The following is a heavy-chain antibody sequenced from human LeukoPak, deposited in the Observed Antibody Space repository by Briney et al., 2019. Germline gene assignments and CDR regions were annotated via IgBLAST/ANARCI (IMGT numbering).Heavy chain of an antibody. CDR2: ISTYNGDV. D-gene: IGHD6-25*01. J-gene: IGHJ4*02. CDR1: GYTFNTYG. Sequence: ASVKVSCKASGYTFNTYGISWVRQAPGQGLEWMGWISTYNGDVNYVQNLQGRVTMTTDTSASTAYMELISLRSDNTAVYYCLRDAQRPRLTPDYWGQGTLVTVSS. CDR3: LRDAQRPRLTPDY. V-gene: IGHV1-18*01.